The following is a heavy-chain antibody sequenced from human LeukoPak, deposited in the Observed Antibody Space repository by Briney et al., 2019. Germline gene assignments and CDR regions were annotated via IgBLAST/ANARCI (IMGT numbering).Heavy chain of an antibody. J-gene: IGHJ4*02. D-gene: IGHD3-22*01. CDR3: ARDHHDSSGYYHY. Sequence: GASVKVSRKGADYTFTKYGIAWVRQPPAQGLEWVGWISTYNGNTMYAESPQGRGTMTTDKSTSTVYMELSSLRSEDTAVYYSARDHHDSSGYYHYWGQGTLVTVSP. CDR2: ISTYNGNT. V-gene: IGHV1-18*01. CDR1: DYTFTKYG.